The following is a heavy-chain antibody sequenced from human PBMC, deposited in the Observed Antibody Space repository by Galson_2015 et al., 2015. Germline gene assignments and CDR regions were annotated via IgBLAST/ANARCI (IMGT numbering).Heavy chain of an antibody. J-gene: IGHJ6*02. Sequence: SLRLSCAASGFTVSSNYMSWVRQAPGKGLEWVSVIYSGGSTYYADSVKGRFTISRDNSKNTLYLQMNSQRAEDTAVYYCARVSLLDCSSTSCPPRAYYYGMDVWGQGTTVTVSS. V-gene: IGHV3-53*01. D-gene: IGHD2-2*01. CDR3: ARVSLLDCSSTSCPPRAYYYGMDV. CDR2: IYSGGST. CDR1: GFTVSSNY.